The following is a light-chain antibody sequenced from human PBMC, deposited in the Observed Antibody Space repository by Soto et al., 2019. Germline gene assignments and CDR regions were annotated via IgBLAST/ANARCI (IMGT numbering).Light chain of an antibody. CDR3: QQRFNWPPLT. Sequence: EIVLTQSPATLSLSPGETATLSCRASQSVNSYLAWYQQKPGQAPRLLIYDASNRATGIPARFSGSGSGTDFTLTISSLEPEDFGIYYCQQRFNWPPLTFGGGTKVEVK. CDR2: DAS. V-gene: IGKV3-11*01. J-gene: IGKJ4*01. CDR1: QSVNSY.